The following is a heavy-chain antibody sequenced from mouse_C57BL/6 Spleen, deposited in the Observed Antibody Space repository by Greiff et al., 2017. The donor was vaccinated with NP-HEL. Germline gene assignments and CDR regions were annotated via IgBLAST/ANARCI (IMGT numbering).Heavy chain of an antibody. Sequence: QVQLKQPGAELVRPGTSVKLSCKASGYTFTSYWMHWVKQRPGQGLEWIGVIDPSDSYTNYNQKFKGKATLTVDTSSSTAYMQLSSLTSEDSAVYYCARGKTTVVANYFDYWGQGTTLTVSS. J-gene: IGHJ2*01. V-gene: IGHV1-59*01. CDR3: ARGKTTVVANYFDY. CDR1: GYTFTSYW. D-gene: IGHD1-1*01. CDR2: IDPSDSYT.